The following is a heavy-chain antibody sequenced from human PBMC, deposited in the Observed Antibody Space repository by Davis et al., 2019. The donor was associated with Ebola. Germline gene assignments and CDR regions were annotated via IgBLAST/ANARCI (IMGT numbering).Heavy chain of an antibody. D-gene: IGHD6-19*01. CDR1: GFIFRTYG. V-gene: IGHV3-23*01. Sequence: GESLKISCAASGFIFRTYGMHWVRQAPGKGLEWVSTISSGGGFKTYYAQSVKGRFTISRDNSKNTLYLQMNSLRAGDTAVYYCAKDDSASSGWYDLDYWGQGTLVTVS. J-gene: IGHJ4*02. CDR2: ISSGGGFKT. CDR3: AKDDSASSGWYDLDY.